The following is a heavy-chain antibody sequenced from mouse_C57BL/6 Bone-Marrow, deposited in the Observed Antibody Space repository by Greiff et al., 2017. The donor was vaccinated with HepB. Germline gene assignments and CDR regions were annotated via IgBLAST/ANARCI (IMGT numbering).Heavy chain of an antibody. V-gene: IGHV1-85*01. CDR1: GYTFTSYD. J-gene: IGHJ1*03. Sequence: QVQLQQSGAELVMPGASVKLSCKASGYTFTSYDINWVKQRPGQGLEWIGWIYPRDGSTKYNEKFKGKATLTVDTSSSTAYMELHSLTSEDSAVYFCARDYYGSSSYFDVWGTGTTVTVSS. CDR3: ARDYYGSSSYFDV. CDR2: IYPRDGST. D-gene: IGHD1-1*01.